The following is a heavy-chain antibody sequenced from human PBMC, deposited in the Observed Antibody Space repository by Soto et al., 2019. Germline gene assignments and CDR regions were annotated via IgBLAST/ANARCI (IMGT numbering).Heavy chain of an antibody. CDR3: ARFDVVPRGYYYYGMDV. Sequence: ASVKVSCKASGYTFTSYAMHWVRQAPGQRLEWMGWINAGNGNTKYSQKFQGRVTITRDTSASTAYMELSSLRSEDTAVYYCARFDVVPRGYYYYGMDVWGQGTTVTVSS. CDR2: INAGNGNT. CDR1: GYTFTSYA. V-gene: IGHV1-3*01. D-gene: IGHD6-6*01. J-gene: IGHJ6*02.